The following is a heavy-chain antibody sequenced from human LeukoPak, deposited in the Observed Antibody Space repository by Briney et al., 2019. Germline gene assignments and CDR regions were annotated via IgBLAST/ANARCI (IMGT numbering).Heavy chain of an antibody. D-gene: IGHD2-15*01. V-gene: IGHV4-31*03. CDR3: ARDRSYCSGGSCYYYYYGMDV. CDR1: GGSISSGGYY. CDR2: IYYSGST. J-gene: IGHJ6*04. Sequence: PSETLSLTCTVSGGSISSGGYYWSWIRQHPGKGLEWIGYIYYSGSTYYNPSLKSRVTISVDTSKNQFSPKLSSVTAADTAVYYCARDRSYCSGGSCYYYYYGMDVWGKGTTVTVSS.